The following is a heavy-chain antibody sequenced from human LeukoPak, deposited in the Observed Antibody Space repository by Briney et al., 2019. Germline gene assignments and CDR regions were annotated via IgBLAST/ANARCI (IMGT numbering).Heavy chain of an antibody. D-gene: IGHD4-17*01. CDR2: ISAYNGNT. J-gene: IGHJ5*02. CDR1: GYTFTSHG. V-gene: IGHV1-18*01. CDR3: ARDTMVTSNWFDP. Sequence: ASVKVPCKASGYTFTSHGISWVRQAPGQGLKWMGWISAYNGNTEYAEKFQGRVTMTTDTSTSTAYMELRSLGSDDTAVYYCARDTMVTSNWFDPWGQGTLVTVSS.